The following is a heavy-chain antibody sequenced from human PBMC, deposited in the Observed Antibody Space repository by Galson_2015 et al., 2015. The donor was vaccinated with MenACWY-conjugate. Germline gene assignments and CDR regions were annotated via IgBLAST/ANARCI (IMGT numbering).Heavy chain of an antibody. CDR3: TRRLQWQAYFQN. V-gene: IGHV4-39*02. J-gene: IGHJ1*01. D-gene: IGHD6-19*01. CDR1: SGSISGTDSC. Sequence: ETLSLTCIVSSGSISGTDSCWGWIRQPPGKGLEWIGSVHYSGSSYYNPSLQSRVTMSVDSSSHRLSLRLDSVTAADTAVYYCTRRLQWQAYFQNWGPGTLVTVSS. CDR2: VHYSGSS.